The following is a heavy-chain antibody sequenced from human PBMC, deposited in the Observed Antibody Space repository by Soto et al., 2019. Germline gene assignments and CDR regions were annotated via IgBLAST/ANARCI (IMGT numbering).Heavy chain of an antibody. CDR3: ARGEQYSGRIFDY. Sequence: SQTLSLTCAITGDSVSSNSAGWSWVRQSPSRGLEWLGRTYYRSKWYYEYAVSVRGRITINPDTSKNQYSLQLNSVTPEDTAVYFCARGEQYSGRIFDYWGEGTLVTVSS. D-gene: IGHD1-26*01. J-gene: IGHJ4*01. CDR2: TYYRSKWYY. V-gene: IGHV6-1*01. CDR1: GDSVSSNSAG.